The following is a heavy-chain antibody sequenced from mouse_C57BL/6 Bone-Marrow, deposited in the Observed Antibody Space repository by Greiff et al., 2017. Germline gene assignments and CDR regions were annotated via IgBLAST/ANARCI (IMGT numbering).Heavy chain of an antibody. CDR1: GFTFSSYG. CDR3: AGRSRYLYYFDY. V-gene: IGHV5-6*01. Sequence: EVQVVESGGDLVKPGGSLKLSCAASGFTFSSYGMSWVRQTPDKRLEWVATISSGGSYTYYPDSVKGRFTISRANAKNTLYLQLSSLKSEDTARYYCAGRSRYLYYFDYGGQGTTLTVSS. J-gene: IGHJ2*01. CDR2: ISSGGSYT. D-gene: IGHD5-1*01.